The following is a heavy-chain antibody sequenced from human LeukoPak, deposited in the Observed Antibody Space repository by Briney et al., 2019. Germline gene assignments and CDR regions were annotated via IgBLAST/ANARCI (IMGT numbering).Heavy chain of an antibody. V-gene: IGHV1-2*02. J-gene: IGHJ3*01. D-gene: IGHD2-15*01. CDR1: GYTFTGYY. CDR3: VTAQRCSGGTCYAWTDAFHV. CDR2: VHLNGGGT. Sequence: ASVKVSCKASGYTFTGYYMHWVRQAPGQGLEWLGWVHLNGGGTYRAQKFEGRVTMTKGSSISTASMELSGLTSDDTAVYYCVTAQRCSGGTCYAWTDAFHVWGQGTMVIVSS.